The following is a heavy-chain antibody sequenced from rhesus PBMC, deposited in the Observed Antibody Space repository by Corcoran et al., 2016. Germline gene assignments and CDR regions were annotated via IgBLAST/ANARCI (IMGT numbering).Heavy chain of an antibody. J-gene: IGHJ6*01. CDR2: ISWNSGTI. V-gene: IGHV3-134*01. CDR1: GFTFADYA. CDR3: TRGDWGESYGLDS. D-gene: IGHD3-34*01. Sequence: DVQLVESGGGLVKPGGSLRLSCAASGFTFADYAMSWVRQAPGKGLEWVSRISWNSGTIYYADSVKGRFTISRDNAKNSLFLQMDRLRAEDTAVYYCTRGDWGESYGLDSWGQGVVVTVSS.